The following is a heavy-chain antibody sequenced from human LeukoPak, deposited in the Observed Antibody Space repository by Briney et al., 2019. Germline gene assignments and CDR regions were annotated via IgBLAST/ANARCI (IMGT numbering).Heavy chain of an antibody. Sequence: GASVKVSCKASGGTFRSYVISWVRQAPGQGLEWMGGIIPIFGTTNYAQKFQGRVTITADESTSTAYMELSSLRSEDTAVYYCARDLGSRDGYNPPNLFDNWGQGTLVTVSS. V-gene: IGHV1-69*13. CDR3: ARDLGSRDGYNPPNLFDN. CDR1: GGTFRSYV. D-gene: IGHD5-24*01. CDR2: IIPIFGTT. J-gene: IGHJ4*02.